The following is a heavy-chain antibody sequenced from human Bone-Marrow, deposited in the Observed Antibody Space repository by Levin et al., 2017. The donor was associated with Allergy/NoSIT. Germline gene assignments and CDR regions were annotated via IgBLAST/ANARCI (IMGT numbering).Heavy chain of an antibody. Sequence: GGSLRLSCVASGITFSNYAMTWVRQAPGKGLEWVSAISGSADSTYYSDSVKGRFTISRDNSKNTMFLQLNSLRADDTAIYYCAKGMKDYADYYFDYWGQGTLVTVS. J-gene: IGHJ4*01. CDR1: GITFSNYA. CDR3: AKGMKDYADYYFDY. CDR2: ISGSADST. V-gene: IGHV3-23*01. D-gene: IGHD4-17*01.